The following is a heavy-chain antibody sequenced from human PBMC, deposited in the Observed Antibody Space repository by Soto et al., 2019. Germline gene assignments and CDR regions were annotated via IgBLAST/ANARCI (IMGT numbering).Heavy chain of an antibody. D-gene: IGHD3-10*01. Sequence: QITLKESGPTLVKPTQTLTLTCTFSGFSLTTSGVGVGWIRQPPGKALEWLALIYWDDDKRYSPSLKSRLTVTKDTYKNQVVLTMTNMDPVDTATYYCAHRRPFNNIWFWGCFDYWGQGTLVTVSS. CDR1: GFSLTTSGVG. CDR3: AHRRPFNNIWFWGCFDY. V-gene: IGHV2-5*02. CDR2: IYWDDDK. J-gene: IGHJ4*02.